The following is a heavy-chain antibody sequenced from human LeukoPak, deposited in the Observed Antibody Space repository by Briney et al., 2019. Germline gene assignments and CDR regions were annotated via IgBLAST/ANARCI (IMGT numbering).Heavy chain of an antibody. J-gene: IGHJ4*02. Sequence: SETLSLTCTVSGGSISSSSYYWGWIRQPPGKGLEWIGSIYYSGSTYYNPSLKSRVTISVDTSKNQFSLKLSSATAADTAVYYCARDRPGYYDSSGYTPDWGQGTLVTVSS. D-gene: IGHD3-22*01. CDR1: GGSISSSSYY. CDR2: IYYSGST. CDR3: ARDRPGYYDSSGYTPD. V-gene: IGHV4-39*07.